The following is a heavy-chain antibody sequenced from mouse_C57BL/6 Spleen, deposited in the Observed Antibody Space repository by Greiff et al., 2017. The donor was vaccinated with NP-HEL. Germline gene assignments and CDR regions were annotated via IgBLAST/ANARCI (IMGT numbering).Heavy chain of an antibody. CDR3: ARSGQRMDY. D-gene: IGHD3-1*01. CDR2: INPNNGGT. CDR1: GYTFTDYN. Sequence: EVKLMESGAELVRPGTSVKIPCKASGYTFTDYNMDWVKQSHGKSLEWIGDINPNNGGTIYNQKFKGKATLTVDKSSSTAYMELRSLTSEDTAVYYCARSGQRMDYWGQGTSVTVSS. V-gene: IGHV1-18*01. J-gene: IGHJ4*01.